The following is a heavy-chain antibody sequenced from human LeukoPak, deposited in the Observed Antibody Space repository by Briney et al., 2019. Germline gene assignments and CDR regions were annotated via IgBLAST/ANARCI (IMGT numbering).Heavy chain of an antibody. D-gene: IGHD3-10*01. CDR2: INPSGGST. J-gene: IGHJ6*04. Sequence: ASVKVSCKASGYTFTGYYMHWVRQAPGQGLEWMGIINPSGGSTSYAQKFQGRVTMTRDTSTSTVYMELSSLRSEDTAVYYCARDSMVRGVILIEGYGMDVWGKGTTVTVSS. V-gene: IGHV1-46*01. CDR1: GYTFTGYY. CDR3: ARDSMVRGVILIEGYGMDV.